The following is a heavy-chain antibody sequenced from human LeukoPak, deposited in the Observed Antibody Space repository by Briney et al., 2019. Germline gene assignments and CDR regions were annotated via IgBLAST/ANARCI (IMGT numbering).Heavy chain of an antibody. CDR1: GFTFSSYA. D-gene: IGHD6-19*01. CDR3: ARDGYSSGPFDY. Sequence: GGSLRLSCAASGFTFSSYAMHWVRQAPGKGLEWVAVISYDGSNKYYADSVKGRFTISRDNSKNTLYLQMNGLRAEDTAVYYCARDGYSSGPFDYWGQGTLVTVSS. V-gene: IGHV3-30-3*01. CDR2: ISYDGSNK. J-gene: IGHJ4*02.